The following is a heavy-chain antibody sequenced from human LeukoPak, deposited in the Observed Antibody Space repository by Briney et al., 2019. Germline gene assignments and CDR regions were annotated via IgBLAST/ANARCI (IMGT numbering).Heavy chain of an antibody. D-gene: IGHD2-2*01. J-gene: IGHJ4*02. CDR2: ISGSGGST. V-gene: IGHV3-23*01. Sequence: PGGSLRLSCAASGVTFSSYAMSWVRQAPGKGLEWVSAISGSGGSTYYADSVKGRFTISRDNSKNTLYLQMNSLRAEDTAVYYCARAIVVIPAAIRYWGQGTLVTVSS. CDR3: ARAIVVIPAAIRY. CDR1: GVTFSSYA.